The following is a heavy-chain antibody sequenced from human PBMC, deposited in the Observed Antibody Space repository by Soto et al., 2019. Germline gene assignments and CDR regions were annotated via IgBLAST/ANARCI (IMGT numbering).Heavy chain of an antibody. CDR2: MNPNSGNT. J-gene: IGHJ5*02. Sequence: ASVKVSCKASGYTFTSYDINWVRQATGQGLEWMGWMNPNSGNTVYAQNFQGRVTMTRNTSISTAYMELSSLRSEDTAVYYCASDSQTHCSIRICFRGWFDTWGQGTLVTVSS. CDR1: GYTFTSYD. CDR3: ASDSQTHCSIRICFRGWFDT. V-gene: IGHV1-8*01. D-gene: IGHD2-8*01.